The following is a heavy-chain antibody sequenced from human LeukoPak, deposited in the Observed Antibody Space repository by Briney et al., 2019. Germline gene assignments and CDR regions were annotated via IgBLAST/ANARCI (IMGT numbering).Heavy chain of an antibody. CDR2: ISYDGSNK. CDR1: GFTFSSYA. D-gene: IGHD3-3*01. CDR3: VTNYDFWSGFLYYYYGMDV. J-gene: IGHJ6*02. V-gene: IGHV3-30*14. Sequence: PGGSLRLSCAASGFTFSSYAMHWVRQAPGKGLEWVAVISYDGSNKYYADSVKGRFTISRDNSKNTLYLQMNSLRAEDTAVYYCVTNYDFWSGFLYYYYGMDVWGQGTTVTVSS.